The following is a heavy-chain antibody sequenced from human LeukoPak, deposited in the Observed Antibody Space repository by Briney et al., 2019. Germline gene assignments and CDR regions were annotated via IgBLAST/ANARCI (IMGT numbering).Heavy chain of an antibody. J-gene: IGHJ4*02. Sequence: PTASVKVSCKASGYTFTSYYMHWVRQAPGQGLEWMGIINPSGGSTSYAQKFQGRVTMTRDTSTSTVYMELSSLRSEDTAVYYCARAGGLTMIVVVLDYWGQGTLVTASS. CDR1: GYTFTSYY. CDR2: INPSGGST. D-gene: IGHD3-22*01. V-gene: IGHV1-46*01. CDR3: ARAGGLTMIVVVLDY.